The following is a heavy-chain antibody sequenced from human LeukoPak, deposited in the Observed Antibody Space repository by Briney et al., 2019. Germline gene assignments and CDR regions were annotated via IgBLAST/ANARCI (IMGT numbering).Heavy chain of an antibody. CDR1: GGSISSSSYY. D-gene: IGHD5-18*01. Sequence: SETLSLTCTVSGGSISSSSYYWGWIRQPPGKGLEWIGSIYYSGSTYYNPSLKSRVTISVDTSKNQFSLKLSSVTAADTAVYYCARDRAVQLWFNPWLYNWFDPWGQGTLVTVSS. J-gene: IGHJ5*02. V-gene: IGHV4-39*07. CDR2: IYYSGST. CDR3: ARDRAVQLWFNPWLYNWFDP.